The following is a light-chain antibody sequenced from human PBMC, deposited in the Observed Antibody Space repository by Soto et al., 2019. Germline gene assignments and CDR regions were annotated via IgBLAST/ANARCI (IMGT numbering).Light chain of an antibody. J-gene: IGKJ4*01. CDR2: GAS. V-gene: IGKV3-15*01. Sequence: EIVMTQSPATLSVSPGERATLSCRASQSVSTNLAWYQHKPGQAPRLLIYGASTRATGIPASFSGSGSGTEFTLTISSLLSEDFAIYYCQQFDNWPLTFGGGTKVEIK. CDR3: QQFDNWPLT. CDR1: QSVSTN.